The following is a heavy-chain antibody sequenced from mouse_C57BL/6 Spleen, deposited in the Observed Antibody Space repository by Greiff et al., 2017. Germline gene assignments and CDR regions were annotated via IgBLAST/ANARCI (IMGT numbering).Heavy chain of an antibody. V-gene: IGHV5-9*01. Sequence: EVKLQESGGGLVKPGGSLKLSCAASGFTFSSYTMSWVRQTPEKRLEWVATISGGGGNTYYPDSVKGRFTISRDNAKNTLYLQMSSLRSEDTALYYCARHELGEGAMDYWGQGTSVTVSS. J-gene: IGHJ4*01. CDR3: ARHELGEGAMDY. D-gene: IGHD4-1*01. CDR2: ISGGGGNT. CDR1: GFTFSSYT.